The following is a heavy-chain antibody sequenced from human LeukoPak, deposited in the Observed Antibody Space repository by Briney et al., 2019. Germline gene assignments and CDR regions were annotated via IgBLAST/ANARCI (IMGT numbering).Heavy chain of an antibody. J-gene: IGHJ4*02. D-gene: IGHD4-17*01. CDR2: IRSKAYGGTS. V-gene: IGHV3-49*04. CDR1: GFTFGDYA. Sequence: PGGSLRLSCTASGFTFGDYAMSWVRQAPGKGLEWVGFIRSKAYGGTSEYAASVRGRFTISRDDSESIAYLQINSLKTEDTALYYCTRNYYGDSGGFFDYWGQGTLVTVSS. CDR3: TRNYYGDSGGFFDY.